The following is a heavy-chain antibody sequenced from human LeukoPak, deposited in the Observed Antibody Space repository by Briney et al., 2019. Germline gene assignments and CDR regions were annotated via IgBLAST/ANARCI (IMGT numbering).Heavy chain of an antibody. V-gene: IGHV4-39*01. Sequence: PSETLSLTCTVSGGSLSSSSYYWGWIRQPPGKGLEWIGSIYYSGSTYYSPSLKSRVTISVDTSKNQFSRKLSSVTAASTAVYYCARLLAAAWFDPWGEGTLVTVSS. CDR1: GGSLSSSSYY. CDR3: ARLLAAAWFDP. D-gene: IGHD6-25*01. J-gene: IGHJ5*02. CDR2: IYYSGST.